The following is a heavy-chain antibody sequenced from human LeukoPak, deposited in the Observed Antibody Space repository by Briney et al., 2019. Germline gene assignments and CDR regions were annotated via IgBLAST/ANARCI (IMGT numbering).Heavy chain of an antibody. CDR2: IFSSGAT. CDR3: ARLYYPDRGQWYYYDS. V-gene: IGHV4-59*01. CDR1: GDSMDVYY. D-gene: IGHD3-16*01. Sequence: PSETLSLTCTVVGDSMDVYYWTWLRQAPGKGLEWIGYIFSSGATNYNRSLKSRVTILIDASKKNSSLTLKSVTAADTAIYYCARLYYPDRGQWYYYDSWGQGTLVTVSS. J-gene: IGHJ4*02.